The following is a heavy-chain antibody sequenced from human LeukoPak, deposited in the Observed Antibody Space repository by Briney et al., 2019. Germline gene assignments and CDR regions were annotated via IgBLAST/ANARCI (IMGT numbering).Heavy chain of an antibody. J-gene: IGHJ6*03. D-gene: IGHD1-26*01. CDR2: IIPIFGTA. CDR3: ARDSIGGLELLLNYYYYYMDV. V-gene: IGHV1-69*05. CDR1: GGTFSSYA. Sequence: GASVKVSCKASGGTFSSYAISWVRQSPGQGLEWMGRIIPIFGTANYAQKLQGRVTMTTDTSTSTAYMELRSLRSDDTAVYYCARDSIGGLELLLNYYYYYMDVWGKGTTVTVSS.